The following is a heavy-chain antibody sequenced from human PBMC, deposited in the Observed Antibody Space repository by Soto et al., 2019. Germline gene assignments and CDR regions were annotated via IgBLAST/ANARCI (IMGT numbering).Heavy chain of an antibody. V-gene: IGHV4-59*01. CDR3: ARAYSSSSSGDY. CDR1: GGSISSYY. Sequence: LSLTCTVSGGSISSYYWSWIRQPPGKGLEWIGYIYYSGSTNYNPSLKSRVTISVDTSKNQFSLKLSSVAAADTAVYYCARAYSSSSSGDYWGQGTLVTVSS. J-gene: IGHJ4*02. CDR2: IYYSGST. D-gene: IGHD6-6*01.